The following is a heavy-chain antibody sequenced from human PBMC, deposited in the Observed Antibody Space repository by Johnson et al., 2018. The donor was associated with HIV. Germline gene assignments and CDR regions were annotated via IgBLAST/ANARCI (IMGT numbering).Heavy chain of an antibody. CDR1: GLSFSNFG. CDR2: ISFDGNPK. V-gene: IGHV3-30*03. J-gene: IGHJ3*02. D-gene: IGHD6-13*01. Sequence: QVQLVESGGGVVQPGKSLTLSCVASGLSFSNFGIHWVLQAPGKGPEWVAVISFDGNPKKYADSAKHRITINRDNSKNTLYLQMHSLRAEDTAVYYCAREVGYSRRAFGAFDIWGQGTMVTVSS. CDR3: AREVGYSRRAFGAFDI.